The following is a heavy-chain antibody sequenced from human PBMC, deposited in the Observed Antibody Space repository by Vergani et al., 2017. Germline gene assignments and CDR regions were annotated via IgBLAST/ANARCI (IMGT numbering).Heavy chain of an antibody. Sequence: QVQLVQSGAEVKKPGSSVKVSCKASGYTFTSYYMHWVRQAPGQGLEWMGIINPSGGSTSYAQKLQGRVTMTRDTSTSTVYMELSSLISEDTAVYYCARDGRFGDEAIGGVDYWGQGTLVTVSS. D-gene: IGHD3-10*01. V-gene: IGHV1-46*01. CDR1: GYTFTSYY. J-gene: IGHJ4*02. CDR2: INPSGGST. CDR3: ARDGRFGDEAIGGVDY.